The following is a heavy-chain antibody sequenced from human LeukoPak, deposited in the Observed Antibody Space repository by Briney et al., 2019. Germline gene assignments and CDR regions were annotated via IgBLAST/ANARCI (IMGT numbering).Heavy chain of an antibody. J-gene: IGHJ4*02. CDR2: ISGSGGST. CDR1: GFTFSSYA. D-gene: IGHD1-20*01. V-gene: IGHV3-23*01. Sequence: HSGGSLRLSCAASGFTFSSYAMSWVRQAPGKGLEWVSAISGSGGSTYYADSVKGRFTISRDNAKNSLYLQMNSLRAEDTALYYCAVTGTPDPFDYWGQGTLVTVSS. CDR3: AVTGTPDPFDY.